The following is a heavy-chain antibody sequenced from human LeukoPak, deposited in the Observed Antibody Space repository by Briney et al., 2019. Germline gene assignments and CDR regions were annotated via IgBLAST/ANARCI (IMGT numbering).Heavy chain of an antibody. Sequence: GGSLRLSCAASGFTFSSYGMHWVRQAPGKGLEWVAFIRYDGSNQYSADSVKGRFTISRDNSKNTLYLQMSSLRAEGTAVYYCAKDHFGSSWPYYIDYWGQGTLVTVSS. CDR2: IRYDGSNQ. V-gene: IGHV3-30*02. J-gene: IGHJ4*02. D-gene: IGHD6-13*01. CDR3: AKDHFGSSWPYYIDY. CDR1: GFTFSSYG.